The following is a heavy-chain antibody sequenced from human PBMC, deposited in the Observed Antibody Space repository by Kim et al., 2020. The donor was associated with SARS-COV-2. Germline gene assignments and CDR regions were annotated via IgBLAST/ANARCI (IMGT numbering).Heavy chain of an antibody. CDR3: ARGSGSGWYYFDY. J-gene: IGHJ4*02. V-gene: IGHV7-4-1*02. Sequence: SAQGFTGRFVFSLDTSVSTAYLQISSLKAEETAVYYCARGSGSGWYYFDYWGQGTLVTVSS. D-gene: IGHD6-19*01.